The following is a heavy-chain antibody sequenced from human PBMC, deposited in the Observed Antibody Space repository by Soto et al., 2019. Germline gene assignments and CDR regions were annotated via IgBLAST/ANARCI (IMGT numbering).Heavy chain of an antibody. V-gene: IGHV3-23*01. D-gene: IGHD3-16*02. CDR3: TKSDGCGGGACYTGTYYYFDV. CDR1: GFPSSTYA. J-gene: IGHJ2*01. CDR2: ISESGHHT. Sequence: DVQLLESGGGLVEPGGSLTLSCAASGFPSSTYALNWVRQAPGQGPEWVSTISESGHHTHYADSVKGRFTISRDKSKNPLSLQMNSLRVGDTAIYYCTKSDGCGGGACYTGTYYYFDVWGRGTLVTVSS.